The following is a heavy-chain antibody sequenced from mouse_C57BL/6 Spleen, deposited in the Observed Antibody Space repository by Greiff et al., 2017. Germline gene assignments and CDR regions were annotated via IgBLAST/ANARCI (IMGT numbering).Heavy chain of an antibody. CDR1: GYTFTDYY. CDR3: ARREVADAMDY. J-gene: IGHJ4*01. V-gene: IGHV1-18*01. CDR2: INPNNGGT. Sequence: VQLKESGPELVKPGASVKIPCKASGYTFTDYYMDWVKQSHGKSLEWIGDINPNNGGTIYNQKFKGKATLTVDKSSSTAYMQLRSLTSEDTAVYYCARREVADAMDYWGQGTSVTVSS.